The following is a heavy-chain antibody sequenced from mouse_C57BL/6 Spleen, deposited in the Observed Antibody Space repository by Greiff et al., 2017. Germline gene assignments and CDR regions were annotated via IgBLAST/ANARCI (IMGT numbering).Heavy chain of an antibody. J-gene: IGHJ4*01. CDR1: GYTFTDYE. V-gene: IGHV1-15*01. Sequence: VQLQQSGAELVRPGASVTLSCKASGYTFTDYEMHWVKQTPVHGLEWIGAIDPETGGTAYNQKFKGKAILTADKSSSTAYMELRSLTSEDSAVYYCTRGSGSSYTYWGQGTSVTVSS. CDR3: TRGSGSSYTY. CDR2: IDPETGGT. D-gene: IGHD1-1*01.